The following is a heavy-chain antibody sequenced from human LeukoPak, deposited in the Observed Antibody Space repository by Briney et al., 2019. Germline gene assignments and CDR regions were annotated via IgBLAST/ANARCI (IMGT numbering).Heavy chain of an antibody. D-gene: IGHD2-2*02. Sequence: GGSLRLSCAASGFTFSSYAMHWVRQAPGKGLEWVAVISYDGSNKYYADSVKGRFTISRDNSKNTLYLQMNSLRAEDTAVYYCASSHEPSAAISGSFDYWGQGTLVTVSS. CDR3: ASSHEPSAAISGSFDY. CDR2: ISYDGSNK. V-gene: IGHV3-30-3*01. CDR1: GFTFSSYA. J-gene: IGHJ4*02.